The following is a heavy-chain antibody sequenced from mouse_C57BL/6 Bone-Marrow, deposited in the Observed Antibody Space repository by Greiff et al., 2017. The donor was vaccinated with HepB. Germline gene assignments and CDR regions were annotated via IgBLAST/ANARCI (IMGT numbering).Heavy chain of an antibody. CDR3: AREEKYDYDARAWFAY. J-gene: IGHJ3*01. D-gene: IGHD2-4*01. Sequence: QVQLQQSGPELVKPGASVKISCKASGYAFSSSWMNWVKQRPGKGLEWIGRIYPGDGDTNYNGKFKGKATLTADKSSSTAYMQLSSLTSEDSAVYFCAREEKYDYDARAWFAYWGQGTLVTVSA. CDR1: GYAFSSSW. V-gene: IGHV1-82*01. CDR2: IYPGDGDT.